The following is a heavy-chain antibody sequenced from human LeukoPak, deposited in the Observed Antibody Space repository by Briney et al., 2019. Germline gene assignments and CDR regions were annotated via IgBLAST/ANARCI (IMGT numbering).Heavy chain of an antibody. V-gene: IGHV1-8*01. J-gene: IGHJ4*02. CDR2: MNPNSGNT. CDR3: ARGPLWFGELPFDY. D-gene: IGHD3-10*01. CDR1: GYTFTSYD. Sequence: ASVKVSCKASGYTFTSYDINWVRQATGQGLEWMGWMNPNSGNTGYAQKFQGRVTMTRNTSISTAYMELSSLRSEDTAVYYCARGPLWFGELPFDYWGQGTLVTVSS.